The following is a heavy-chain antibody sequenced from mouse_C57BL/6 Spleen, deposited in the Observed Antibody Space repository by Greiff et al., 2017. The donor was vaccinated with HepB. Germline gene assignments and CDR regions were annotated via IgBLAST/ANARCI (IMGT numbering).Heavy chain of an antibody. CDR3: AREGGPNYAMDY. Sequence: VQLKESGPGLVKPSQSLSLTCSVTGYSITSGYYWNWIRQFPGNKLEWMGYISYDGSNNYNPSLKNRISITRDTSKNQFFLKLNSVTTEDTATYYCAREGGPNYAMDYWGQGTSVTVSS. D-gene: IGHD3-3*01. CDR2: ISYDGSN. CDR1: GYSITSGYY. J-gene: IGHJ4*01. V-gene: IGHV3-6*01.